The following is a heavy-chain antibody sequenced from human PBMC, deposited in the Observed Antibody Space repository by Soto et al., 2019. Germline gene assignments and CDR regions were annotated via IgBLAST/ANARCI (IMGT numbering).Heavy chain of an antibody. Sequence: SETLSLTCTVSGGSISSYYWSWIRQPPGKGLECIGYIYYSGSTNYNPSLKSRVTIAVDTSKNQFSLKLNSVTAADTAVYYCARLGANAYCGGDCYLDPWGQGTLVTVSA. CDR3: ARLGANAYCGGDCYLDP. CDR1: GGSISSYY. V-gene: IGHV4-59*01. CDR2: IYYSGST. D-gene: IGHD2-21*02. J-gene: IGHJ5*02.